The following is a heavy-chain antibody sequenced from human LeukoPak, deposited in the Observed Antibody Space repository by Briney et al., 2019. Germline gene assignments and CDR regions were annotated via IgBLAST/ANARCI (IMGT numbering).Heavy chain of an antibody. D-gene: IGHD3-16*01. CDR1: GFSFSSYW. CDR3: ASKRGDY. J-gene: IGHJ4*02. V-gene: IGHV3-21*01. CDR2: ISSSSSYI. Sequence: GGSLRLSCAGNGFSFSSYWMSWVRQAPGKGLEWVSSISSSSSYIYYADSVKGRFTISRDNAKNSLYLQMNSLRAEDTAVYYCASKRGDYWGQGTLVTVSS.